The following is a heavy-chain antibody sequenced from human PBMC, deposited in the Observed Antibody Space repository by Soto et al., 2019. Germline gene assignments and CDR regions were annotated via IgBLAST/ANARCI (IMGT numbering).Heavy chain of an antibody. CDR1: GYGFPSYW. CDR2: IDPSDSYT. J-gene: IGHJ5*02. Sequence: GEALTISRAGSGYGFPSYWISWVRPIPGKGLEWMGRIDPSDSYTNYSPSFQGHVTISADKSISTAYLQWSSLKASDTAMYYCARAKDIVVVVADPNWFDPWGQGNLVTVSS. D-gene: IGHD2-15*01. CDR3: ARAKDIVVVVADPNWFDP. V-gene: IGHV5-10-1*01.